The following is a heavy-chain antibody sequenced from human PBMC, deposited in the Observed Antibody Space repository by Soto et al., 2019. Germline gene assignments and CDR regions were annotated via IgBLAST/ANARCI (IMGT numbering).Heavy chain of an antibody. CDR2: ISSGSTTI. CDR3: TRDLWDIVVAPATSPPSWFDP. CDR1: GFTFSDSS. V-gene: IGHV3-48*01. Sequence: GGSLRLSCTASGFTFSDSSMNWVRQTPGKGLEWLSYISSGSTTIYYTDSVKGRFTISRDNAKNSLYLQMNSLRADDTAVYYCTRDLWDIVVAPATSPPSWFDPWGQGTLVTVSS. D-gene: IGHD2-2*01. J-gene: IGHJ5*02.